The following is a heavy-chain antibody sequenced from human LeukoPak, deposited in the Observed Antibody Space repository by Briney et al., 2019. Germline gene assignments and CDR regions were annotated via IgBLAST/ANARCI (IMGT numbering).Heavy chain of an antibody. V-gene: IGHV3-11*06. CDR1: GFTFSDYY. CDR3: VGGGDPPFEG. J-gene: IGHJ4*02. D-gene: IGHD2-21*01. Sequence: GGSLRLSCAASGFTFSDYYISWIRQAPGKGLEWVSYISSSSSYTNYADSVKGRFTISRDNAKNSLYLQMNSLRAEDTAVYYCVGGGDPPFEGWGQGTLVTVSS. CDR2: ISSSSSYT.